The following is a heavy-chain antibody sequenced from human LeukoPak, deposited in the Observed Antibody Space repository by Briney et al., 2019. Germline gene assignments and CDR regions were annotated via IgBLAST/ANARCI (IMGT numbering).Heavy chain of an antibody. CDR3: ATDPRTLERRFDY. CDR2: INPNSGGT. V-gene: IGHV1-2*02. Sequence: GASVKVSCKASGYTFTGYYMHWVRQAPGQGLEWMGWINPNSGGTNYAQKFQGRVTMTDDTSTDTAYMELSSLRSEDTAVYYCATDPRTLERRFDYWGQGTLVTVSS. J-gene: IGHJ4*02. CDR1: GYTFTGYY. D-gene: IGHD1-1*01.